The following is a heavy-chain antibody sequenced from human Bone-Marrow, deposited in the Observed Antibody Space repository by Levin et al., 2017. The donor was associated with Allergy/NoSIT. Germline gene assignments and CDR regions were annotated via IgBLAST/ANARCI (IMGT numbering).Heavy chain of an antibody. CDR2: IYWDDDK. J-gene: IGHJ4*02. V-gene: IGHV2-5*02. CDR1: GFSLTTDGVG. Sequence: ESGPTLVKPTQTLTLICTFSGFSLTTDGVGVGWIRQPPGKALEWLAMIYWDDDKRFSPSLRNRLTINKDTSKNQVVLTMTNMDPLDTATYYCAHNGFYDSGSRGLDHWGPGSLVTVSS. CDR3: AHNGFYDSGSRGLDH. D-gene: IGHD3-10*01.